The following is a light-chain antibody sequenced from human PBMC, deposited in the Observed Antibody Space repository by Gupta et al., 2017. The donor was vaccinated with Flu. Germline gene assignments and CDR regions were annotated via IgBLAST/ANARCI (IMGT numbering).Light chain of an antibody. CDR2: QYD. V-gene: IGLV6-57*01. Sequence: FVLTQPRSVSDSPGKTVTISCTRSSGGVASAFVQLLRQRPGSSPTTVIYQYDERPSGVPARFSGSIDTSSNSASLVISGLMTEDEADYYCQSYDGANWVFGGGTKLTVL. CDR1: SGGVASAF. J-gene: IGLJ3*02. CDR3: QSYDGANWV.